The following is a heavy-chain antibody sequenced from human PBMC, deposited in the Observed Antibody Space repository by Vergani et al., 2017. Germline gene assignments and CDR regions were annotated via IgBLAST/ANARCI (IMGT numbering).Heavy chain of an antibody. V-gene: IGHV4-39*01. J-gene: IGHJ5*02. CDR3: ARHSXVEWLVKLGWIDP. CDR1: GASIGSSNYY. CDR2: IYYSGGT. Sequence: QLQLQESGQGLVKPSATLALTGSVSGASIGSSNYYWGWIGQPPGKGLDWIAGIYYSGGTYYNPSLKSRVTISVDTSKNQFSLKLSSVTAADTAVYFCARHSXVEWLVKLGWIDPWGQGILVTVSS. D-gene: IGHD6-19*01.